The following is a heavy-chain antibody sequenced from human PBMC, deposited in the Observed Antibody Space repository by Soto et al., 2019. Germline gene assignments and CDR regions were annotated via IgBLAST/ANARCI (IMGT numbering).Heavy chain of an antibody. CDR3: ARGGDGYNQAYKYYFDY. CDR1: GGTFSSYT. V-gene: IGHV1-69*06. J-gene: IGHJ4*02. CDR2: SIPMFGTT. D-gene: IGHD5-12*01. Sequence: QVQPVQSGAEVKKPGSSVKVSCRASGGTFSSYTISWVRQAPGQGLEWMGGSIPMFGTTRYAQKFHGRVTITADKSTNTAYLELSSLRSEDTAVYYCARGGDGYNQAYKYYFDYWGQGTLVNVSS.